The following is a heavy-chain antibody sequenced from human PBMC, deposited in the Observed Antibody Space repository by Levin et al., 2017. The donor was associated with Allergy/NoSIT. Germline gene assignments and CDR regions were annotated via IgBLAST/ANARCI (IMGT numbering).Heavy chain of an antibody. D-gene: IGHD3-10*01. J-gene: IGHJ4*02. V-gene: IGHV4-61*01. CDR3: RRDNYGSIDY. Sequence: SETLSLTCSVSGGSITNDIYYWSWIRQPPGKPLEWIGYLSYSGKTNNNYNPSLKSRVTISLDTSKNQFSLKMTSVTAADTAVYFCRRDNYGSIDYWGQGILVTVSS. CDR1: GGSITNDIYY. CDR2: LSYSGKTNN.